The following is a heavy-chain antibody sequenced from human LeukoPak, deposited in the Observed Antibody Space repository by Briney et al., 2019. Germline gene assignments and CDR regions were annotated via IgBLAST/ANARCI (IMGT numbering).Heavy chain of an antibody. CDR1: GYSFTTYW. J-gene: IGHJ4*02. CDR2: ISSDDSEI. CDR3: ARHEGSGSYYSY. D-gene: IGHD1-26*01. Sequence: GESLKISCKGSGYSFTTYWIAWVRQMPGRGLEWMGIISSDDSEIRYSPSFRRQVTISADKSTSTAYLQWSRLRASDTAIYYCARHEGSGSYYSYWGQGTLVTVSS. V-gene: IGHV5-51*01.